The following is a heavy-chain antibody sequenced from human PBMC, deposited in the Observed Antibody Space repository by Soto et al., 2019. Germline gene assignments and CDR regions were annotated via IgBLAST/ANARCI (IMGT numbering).Heavy chain of an antibody. V-gene: IGHV3-64D*06. CDR1: GFTFSVYK. CDR2: ISNQGDTT. J-gene: IGHJ4*02. CDR3: AAAKLLPLEY. D-gene: IGHD2-15*01. Sequence: GGSLRLSCATSGFTFSVYKMHWVRQAPGKGLEYVSGISNQGDTTYYADSVKGRFTISRDNSKNTLYFQMSSLRPEDTAVYYWAAAKLLPLEYWGKGTQVTVSS.